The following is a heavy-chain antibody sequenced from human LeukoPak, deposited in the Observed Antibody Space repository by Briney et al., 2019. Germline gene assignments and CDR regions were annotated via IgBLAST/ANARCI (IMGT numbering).Heavy chain of an antibody. Sequence: ASVKVSCKASGYTFTSYAMHWVRQAPGQRLEWMGWINAGNGNTKYSQKFQGRVTITRDTSASTAYMELSSLRSEDTAVYYCARGTDDYIVATTSFEYWGQGTLVTVSS. J-gene: IGHJ4*02. CDR2: INAGNGNT. CDR3: ARGTDDYIVATTSFEY. V-gene: IGHV1-3*01. D-gene: IGHD5-12*01. CDR1: GYTFTSYA.